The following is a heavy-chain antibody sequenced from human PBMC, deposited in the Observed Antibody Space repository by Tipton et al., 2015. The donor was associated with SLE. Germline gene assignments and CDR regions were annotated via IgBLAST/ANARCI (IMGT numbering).Heavy chain of an antibody. V-gene: IGHV4-59*01. D-gene: IGHD6-13*01. CDR3: ARVVYSFSDAFDI. Sequence: TLSLTCTVSGASISSFFCSWIRQPPGKGLEWIGNIYESGNSNYNPSLKSRVTISVDASKNQFSLRLTSLTAADTAVYYCARVVYSFSDAFDIWGQGTLVTVSS. CDR2: IYESGNS. CDR1: GASISSFF. J-gene: IGHJ3*02.